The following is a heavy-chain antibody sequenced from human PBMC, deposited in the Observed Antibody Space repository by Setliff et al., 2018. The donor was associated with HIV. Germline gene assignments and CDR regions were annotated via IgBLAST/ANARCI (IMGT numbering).Heavy chain of an antibody. D-gene: IGHD6-13*01. J-gene: IGHJ4*02. CDR1: YGSISGHY. Sequence: ETLSLTCTVSYGSISGHYWTWIRQPPGKGLEWVGYIHHSGGTQYNPSLMSRLTMSVASSKNQFSLSLRSVTAADTAVYYCARLPDINSWPFDYWARGTLVTVSS. V-gene: IGHV4-59*11. CDR2: IHHSGGT. CDR3: ARLPDINSWPFDY.